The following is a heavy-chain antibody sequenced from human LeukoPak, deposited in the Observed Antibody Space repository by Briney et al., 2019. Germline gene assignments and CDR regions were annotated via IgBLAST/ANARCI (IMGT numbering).Heavy chain of an antibody. V-gene: IGHV3-23*01. J-gene: IGHJ6*02. Sequence: PEGSLRLSCAASGFTFSSYAMSWVRQAPGKGLEWVSTITDSGGNTYYADSVKGRFTISRDNSKNTLFLQVNSLRAEDTAVYYCAKIHYGNYYDYFYGMDVWGQGTTVTVSS. CDR3: AKIHYGNYYDYFYGMDV. CDR2: ITDSGGNT. D-gene: IGHD1-7*01. CDR1: GFTFSSYA.